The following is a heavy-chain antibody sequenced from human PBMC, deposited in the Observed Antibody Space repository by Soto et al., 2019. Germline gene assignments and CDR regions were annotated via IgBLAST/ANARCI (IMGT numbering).Heavy chain of an antibody. CDR2: IWYDGSNK. D-gene: IGHD6-19*01. CDR1: GFTFSSYG. V-gene: IGHV3-33*01. CDR3: ARVGSSGWYYYYYGMDV. J-gene: IGHJ6*02. Sequence: QVQLVESGGGVVQPGRSLRLSCAASGFTFSSYGMHWVRQAPGKGLEWVAVIWYDGSNKYYADSVKGRFTISRDNSKNTLYLQMNSLRAEDTAVYYCARVGSSGWYYYYYGMDVWGQGTTVTASS.